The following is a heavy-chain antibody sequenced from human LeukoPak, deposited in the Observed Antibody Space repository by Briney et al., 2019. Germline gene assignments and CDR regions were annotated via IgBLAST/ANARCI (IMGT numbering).Heavy chain of an antibody. V-gene: IGHV3-30-3*02. CDR3: AKCGDRWTVTTAFDI. J-gene: IGHJ3*02. D-gene: IGHD4-11*01. Sequence: GGSLRLSCAASGFTFSSYAMHWVRQAPGKGLEWVAVISYDGSNKYYADSVKGRFTISRDNSKNTLYLQMNSLRAEDAAVYYCAKCGDRWTVTTAFDIWGQGTMVTVSS. CDR2: ISYDGSNK. CDR1: GFTFSSYA.